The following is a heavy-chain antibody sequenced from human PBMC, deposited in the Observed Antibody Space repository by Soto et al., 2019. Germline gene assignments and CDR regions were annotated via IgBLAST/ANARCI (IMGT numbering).Heavy chain of an antibody. Sequence: PSETLSLSCTVSGGSISNYYWIWIRQPPGKGLEWIGYIYYSGSTNYNPSLQSRVTMSADTSKNQISLRLSSVTAADTAVYYCARAPAPGITTSGPTYFFDHWGQGTLVTVSS. V-gene: IGHV4-59*01. CDR1: GGSISNYY. CDR3: ARAPAPGITTSGPTYFFDH. D-gene: IGHD6-13*01. J-gene: IGHJ4*01. CDR2: IYYSGST.